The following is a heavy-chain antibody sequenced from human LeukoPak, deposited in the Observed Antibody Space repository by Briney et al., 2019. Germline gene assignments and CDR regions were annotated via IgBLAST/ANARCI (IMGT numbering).Heavy chain of an antibody. D-gene: IGHD2-2*01. CDR3: ARGFLGYCSSTSCSTYDAFDI. Sequence: GESLKISCKGSGYRFTSYWIGWVRQMPGKGLEWMGIIYPGDSDTRYSPSFQGQVTISADKSISTAYLQWSSLKASDTAMYYCARGFLGYCSSTSCSTYDAFDIWGQGTMVTVSS. CDR1: GYRFTSYW. CDR2: IYPGDSDT. V-gene: IGHV5-51*01. J-gene: IGHJ3*02.